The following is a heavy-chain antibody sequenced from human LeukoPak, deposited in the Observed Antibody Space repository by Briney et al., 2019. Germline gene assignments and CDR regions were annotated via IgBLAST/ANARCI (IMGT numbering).Heavy chain of an antibody. CDR3: ARDPRYCSSWWSHDPEYYFDY. J-gene: IGHJ4*02. CDR2: INPSGGST. V-gene: IGHV1-46*01. Sequence: ASVKVSCKASGYTFTSYYMHWVRQAPGQGLEWMGIINPSGGSTSYAQKFQGRVTMTRDTSTSTVYMELSSLRSEDTAVYYCARDPRYCSSWWSHDPEYYFDYWGQGTLVTVSS. CDR1: GYTFTSYY. D-gene: IGHD6-13*01.